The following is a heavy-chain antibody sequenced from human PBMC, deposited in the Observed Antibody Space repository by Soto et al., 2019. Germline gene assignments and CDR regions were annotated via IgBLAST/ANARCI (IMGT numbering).Heavy chain of an antibody. D-gene: IGHD1-26*01. CDR2: IYHSGST. CDR1: GGSISSSNW. V-gene: IGHV4-4*02. CDR3: ARDRRELGGSYYYYYGMDV. J-gene: IGHJ6*02. Sequence: SETLSLICAVSGGSISSSNWWSWVRQPPGKGLEWIGEIYHSGSTNYNPSLRSRVTISVDKSKNQFSLKLSSVTAADTAVYYCARDRRELGGSYYYYYGMDVWGQGTTVTVSS.